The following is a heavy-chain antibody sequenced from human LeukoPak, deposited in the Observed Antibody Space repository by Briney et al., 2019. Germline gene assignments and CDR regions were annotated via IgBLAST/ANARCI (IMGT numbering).Heavy chain of an antibody. J-gene: IGHJ4*02. CDR2: INPNGGGT. D-gene: IGHD3-10*01. CDR1: GDTFTGYC. V-gene: IGHV1-2*02. CDR3: ARDSGERGSGSYLIAY. Sequence: GASVTVSCKASGDTFTGYCMHCVRQAPGQGLEWMGWINPNGGGTKYEKKVQGRVTMTRDTSISTAYMELSRLRSDDTAVYYCARDSGERGSGSYLIAYWGQGTLVTVSS.